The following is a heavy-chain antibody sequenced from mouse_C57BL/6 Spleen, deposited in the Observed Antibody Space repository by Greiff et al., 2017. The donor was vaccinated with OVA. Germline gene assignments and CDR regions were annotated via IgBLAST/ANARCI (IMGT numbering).Heavy chain of an antibody. D-gene: IGHD1-1*02. CDR2: IRSKSSNYAT. V-gene: IGHV10-3*01. Sequence: EVMLVESGGGLVQPKGSLKLSCAASGFTFNTYAMHWVRQAPGKGLEWVARIRSKSSNYATYYADSVKDRFTISRDDSQSMLYLQMNNLKTEDTAMCYCVREGLWDWYFDVWGTGTTVTVSS. J-gene: IGHJ1*03. CDR1: GFTFNTYA. CDR3: VREGLWDWYFDV.